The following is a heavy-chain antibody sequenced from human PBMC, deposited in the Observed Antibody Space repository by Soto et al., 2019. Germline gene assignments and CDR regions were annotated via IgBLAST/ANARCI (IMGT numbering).Heavy chain of an antibody. J-gene: IGHJ4*02. CDR2: ISGYGVDT. Sequence: EVQLLESGGGLEQPGGSLRLSCAASGFMFSGYRMRWVRQAPGKGLEWVSGISGYGVDTDYADSVRGRFTISRDNSRNTLSLQMNSLRVEETAIYYCVREDGGGGLDYWGQGTLVTVSS. V-gene: IGHV3-23*01. CDR1: GFMFSGYR. D-gene: IGHD3-16*01. CDR3: VREDGGGGLDY.